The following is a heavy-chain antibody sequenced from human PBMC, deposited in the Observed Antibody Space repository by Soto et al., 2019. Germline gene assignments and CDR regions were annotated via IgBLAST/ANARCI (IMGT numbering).Heavy chain of an antibody. V-gene: IGHV4-39*07. CDR3: ARAYGYYFDY. D-gene: IGHD4-17*01. CDR2: IYYSWST. J-gene: IGHJ4*02. Sequence: SETLSLTCTVSGGSISSSSYYWGWIRQPPGKGLEWIGSIYYSWSTYYNPSLKSRVTISVDTSKKQISLKLSSVTAADTAVYYCARAYGYYFDYWGQGTLVT. CDR1: GGSISSSSYY.